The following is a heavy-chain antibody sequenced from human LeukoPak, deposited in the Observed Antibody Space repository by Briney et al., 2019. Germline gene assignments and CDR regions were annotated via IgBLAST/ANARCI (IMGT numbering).Heavy chain of an antibody. D-gene: IGHD4/OR15-4a*01. Sequence: SETLSLTCALSGYSISSGYYWGWIRQPPGKGLEWIGSIYHSGSTYYNPSLKSRATISVDTSKNHFSLKLSSAAAADTALYYCARHEGSYGAFDYWGQGTLVTVSS. CDR3: ARHEGSYGAFDY. CDR1: GYSISSGYY. J-gene: IGHJ4*02. V-gene: IGHV4-38-2*01. CDR2: IYHSGST.